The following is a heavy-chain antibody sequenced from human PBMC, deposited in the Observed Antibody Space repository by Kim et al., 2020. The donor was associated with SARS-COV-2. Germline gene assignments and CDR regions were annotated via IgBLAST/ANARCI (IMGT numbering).Heavy chain of an antibody. J-gene: IGHJ4*02. V-gene: IGHV3-11*04. D-gene: IGHD3-10*01. Sequence: GGSLRLSCAASGFTFSDYYMSWIRQAPGKGLEWVSYISSSGSTIYYADSVKGRFTISRDNAKNSLYLQMNSLRAEDTAVYYCARVITMVRGVIRYFDYWGQGTLVTVSS. CDR3: ARVITMVRGVIRYFDY. CDR1: GFTFSDYY. CDR2: ISSSGSTI.